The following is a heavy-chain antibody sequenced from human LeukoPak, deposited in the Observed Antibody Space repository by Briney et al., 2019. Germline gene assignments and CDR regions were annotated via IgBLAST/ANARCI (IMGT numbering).Heavy chain of an antibody. V-gene: IGHV3-7*01. Sequence: SGGSLRLSCAASGFTFSSHWMSWVRQAPGKGLEWVANIKQDGSEKYYVDSVKGRFTISRDNAKNSLFLQMNSLRVEDTSAYYSAREPHIAVVTHLDYWGQGTLVTVSA. CDR1: GFTFSSHW. CDR2: IKQDGSEK. D-gene: IGHD6-19*01. J-gene: IGHJ4*02. CDR3: AREPHIAVVTHLDY.